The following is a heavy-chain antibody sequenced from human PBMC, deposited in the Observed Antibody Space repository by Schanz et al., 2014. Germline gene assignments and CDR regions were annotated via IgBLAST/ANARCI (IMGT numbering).Heavy chain of an antibody. V-gene: IGHV3-74*01. Sequence: EVQLVESGGGLVQPGGSLRLSCAASGFTFSSYWMHWVRQAPGKGLVWVSRINSDGSTTIYADSVKGRFTISRDNAKNTLHLQMNSLRVEDTAVYYCAKDDTQVNGMDVWGQGTTVTVSS. CDR3: AKDDTQVNGMDV. CDR2: INSDGSTT. J-gene: IGHJ6*02. CDR1: GFTFSSYW.